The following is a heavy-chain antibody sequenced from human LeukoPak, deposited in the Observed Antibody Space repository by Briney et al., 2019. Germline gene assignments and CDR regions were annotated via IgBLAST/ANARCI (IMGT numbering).Heavy chain of an antibody. CDR3: ARDLYYYGSGSYSHHWFDP. Sequence: ASVKVSCKASGYTFTSYAMNWVRQAPGQGLEWMGWINTNTGNPTYAQGFTGRFVFSLDTSVSTAYLQISSLKAEDTAVYYCARDLYYYGSGSYSHHWFDPWGQGTLVTVSS. V-gene: IGHV7-4-1*02. J-gene: IGHJ5*02. CDR2: INTNTGNP. D-gene: IGHD3-10*01. CDR1: GYTFTSYA.